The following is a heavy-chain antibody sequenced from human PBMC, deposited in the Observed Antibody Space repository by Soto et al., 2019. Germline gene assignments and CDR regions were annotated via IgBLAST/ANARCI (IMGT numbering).Heavy chain of an antibody. CDR1: GFTFDDYA. V-gene: IGHV3-9*01. CDR3: AKERSDDFWRVYRVDNGLDP. CDR2: ISWDSGSI. Sequence: EVQLVESGGGLVQPGRSLRLSCAASGFTFDDYAMHWVRQAPGKGLEWVAVISWDSGSIGYADSVKGRFTISRDNAKNSMYMQMHSQRAEDKAVYYCAKERSDDFWRVYRVDNGLDPWGQGTLVTVSS. D-gene: IGHD3-3*01. J-gene: IGHJ5*02.